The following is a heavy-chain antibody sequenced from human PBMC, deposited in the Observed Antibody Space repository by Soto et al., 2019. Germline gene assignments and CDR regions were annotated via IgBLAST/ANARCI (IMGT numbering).Heavy chain of an antibody. CDR1: GYTNSGSY. CDR2: INPNSGGT. CDR3: ARDATPESAFDI. J-gene: IGHJ3*02. Sequence: ASVKVSRKASGYTNSGSYMHWVRQAPGQGLEWMGWINPNSGGTNYAQKFQGWVTMTRDTSISTAYMEVSRLRSDDTAVYYCARDATPESAFDIWGQGTMVTVSS. V-gene: IGHV1-2*04.